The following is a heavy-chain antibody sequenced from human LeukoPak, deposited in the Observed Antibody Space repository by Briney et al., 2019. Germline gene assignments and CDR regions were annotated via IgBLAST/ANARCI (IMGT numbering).Heavy chain of an antibody. D-gene: IGHD6-13*01. Sequence: GGSLRLSCAASGFTFSSYAMSWVRQAPGKGLEWVSVISGSGGSTYYADSVKGRFTISRDNSKNTLYLQTNSLRAEDTAVYYCARDRGGYSSSWGNYYYYGMDVWGQGTTVIVSS. V-gene: IGHV3-23*01. J-gene: IGHJ6*02. CDR3: ARDRGGYSSSWGNYYYYGMDV. CDR1: GFTFSSYA. CDR2: ISGSGGST.